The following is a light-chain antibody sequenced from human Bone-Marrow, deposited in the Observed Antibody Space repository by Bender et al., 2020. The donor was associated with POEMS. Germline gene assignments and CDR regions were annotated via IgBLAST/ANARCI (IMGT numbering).Light chain of an antibody. CDR3: SSYSDSNTLL. Sequence: SALTQPASVSGSPGQSITISCTGTNSDVGSYSAVSWYQQHQGKAPKFLIYEVSKRPSGISNRFSGSKSGNTASLTISGLQAEDEADYFCSSYSDSNTLLFGGGTKLTVL. CDR2: EVS. J-gene: IGLJ2*01. CDR1: NSDVGSYSA. V-gene: IGLV2-23*02.